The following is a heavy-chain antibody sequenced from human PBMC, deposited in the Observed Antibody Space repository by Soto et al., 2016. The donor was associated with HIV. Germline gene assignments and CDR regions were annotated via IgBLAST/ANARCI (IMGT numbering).Heavy chain of an antibody. D-gene: IGHD4-17*01. CDR2: IYYSGST. Sequence: QVQLQESGPGLVKPSQTLSLTCTVSGGSISSGGYYWSWIRQHPGKGLEWIGYIYYSGSTYYNPSLKSRVTISVDTSKNQFSLKLSSVTAADTAVYYCARRMTTVTRGNAFDIWAKGQWSPSLQ. CDR3: ARRMTTVTRGNAFDI. CDR1: GGSISSGGYY. J-gene: IGHJ3*02. V-gene: IGHV4-31*03.